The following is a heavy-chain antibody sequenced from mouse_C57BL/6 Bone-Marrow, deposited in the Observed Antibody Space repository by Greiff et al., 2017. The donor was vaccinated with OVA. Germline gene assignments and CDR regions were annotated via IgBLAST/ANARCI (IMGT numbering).Heavy chain of an antibody. Sequence: VQLQQSGAELARPGASVKLSCKASGYTFTSYGISWVKQRTGQGLEWIGEIYPRSGNTYYNEKFKGKATLTADKSSSTAYMELRSLTSEDSAVYFCARATTPRYWYFDVWGTGTTVTVSS. D-gene: IGHD1-1*01. J-gene: IGHJ1*03. CDR2: IYPRSGNT. CDR1: GYTFTSYG. V-gene: IGHV1-81*01. CDR3: ARATTPRYWYFDV.